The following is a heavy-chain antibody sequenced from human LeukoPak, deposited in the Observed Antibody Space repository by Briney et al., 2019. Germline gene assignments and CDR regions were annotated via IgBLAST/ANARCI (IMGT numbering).Heavy chain of an antibody. CDR3: AIWIKSGFDY. Sequence: SETLSLTCTVSGGSIISSSFYWGWIRQSPGKWLEWIGSIYYSGSTYYNPSLKSRVTISIDTSKNQFSLKLSSVTAADTAVYYCAIWIKSGFDYWGQGTLVTVSS. D-gene: IGHD1/OR15-1a*01. CDR1: GGSIISSSFY. CDR2: IYYSGST. J-gene: IGHJ4*02. V-gene: IGHV4-39*07.